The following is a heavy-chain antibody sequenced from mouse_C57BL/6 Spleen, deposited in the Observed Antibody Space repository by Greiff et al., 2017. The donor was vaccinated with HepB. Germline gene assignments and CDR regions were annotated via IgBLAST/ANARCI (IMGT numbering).Heavy chain of an antibody. V-gene: IGHV1-53*01. CDR2: INPSNGGT. CDR1: GYTFTSYW. J-gene: IGHJ3*01. Sequence: VQLQQPGTELVKPGASVKLSCKASGYTFTSYWMHWVKQRPGQGLKWIGNINPSNGGTNYNEKFKSKATLTVDKSSSTAYMQLSSLTSEDSAVYNCAEDYGNDGGFAYWGQGTLVTVSA. CDR3: AEDYGNDGGFAY. D-gene: IGHD2-2*01.